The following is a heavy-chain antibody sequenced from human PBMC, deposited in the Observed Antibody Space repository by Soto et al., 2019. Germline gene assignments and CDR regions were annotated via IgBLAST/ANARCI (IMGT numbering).Heavy chain of an antibody. D-gene: IGHD3-10*01. V-gene: IGHV1-46*01. J-gene: IGHJ4*02. Sequence: ASVKVSCKASGYTFTSYGISWVRQAPGQGLEWMGIINPSGGSTSYAQKFQGRVTMTRDTSTSTAYMELRSLRSDDTAVYYCARDTYGSGAGYWGQGTLVTVSS. CDR2: INPSGGST. CDR3: ARDTYGSGAGY. CDR1: GYTFTSYG.